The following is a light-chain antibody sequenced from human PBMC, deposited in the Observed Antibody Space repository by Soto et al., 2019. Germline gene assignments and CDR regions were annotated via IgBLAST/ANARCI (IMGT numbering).Light chain of an antibody. J-gene: IGKJ1*01. CDR1: QSVSSY. CDR3: QHYGGSSWT. Sequence: EFVLTQSPATLSLSPGERATLSCRASQSVSSYLAWYQQKPGQAPRLLIYGASTRATGVPARFSGSGSGTDFTLTISRLEPEDFAVYYCQHYGGSSWTFGQGTKVDIK. V-gene: IGKV3-11*01. CDR2: GAS.